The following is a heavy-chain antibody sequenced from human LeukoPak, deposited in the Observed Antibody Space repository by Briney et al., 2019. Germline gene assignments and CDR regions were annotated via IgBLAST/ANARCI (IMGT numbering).Heavy chain of an antibody. CDR2: ISSSSSTI. D-gene: IGHD2-2*01. V-gene: IGHV3-48*02. CDR1: GFTFSSYS. CDR3: ARDSVFVVPAAMPAYYYYGMDV. J-gene: IGHJ6*02. Sequence: PGGSLRLSCAASGFTFSSYSMNWVRQAPGTGLEWVSYISSSSSTIYYPDSVKGRFTISRDNAKNSLYLQMNSLRDEDTAVYYFARDSVFVVPAAMPAYYYYGMDVWGQGTTVTVSS.